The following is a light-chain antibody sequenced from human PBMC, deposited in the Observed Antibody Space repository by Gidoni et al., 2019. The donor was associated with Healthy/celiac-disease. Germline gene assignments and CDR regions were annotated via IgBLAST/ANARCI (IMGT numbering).Light chain of an antibody. CDR1: SSNIGAGYD. V-gene: IGLV1-40*01. Sequence: QSVLTQPPSVSGAPGQRVTISCTGSSSNIGAGYDVHWYQQLPGTAIKLLIYGNSNRPSGVPDRFSGSKSGTSASLAITGLQAEDEADYYCQSYDSSLSGAVFGGGTKLTVL. CDR3: QSYDSSLSGAV. CDR2: GNS. J-gene: IGLJ2*01.